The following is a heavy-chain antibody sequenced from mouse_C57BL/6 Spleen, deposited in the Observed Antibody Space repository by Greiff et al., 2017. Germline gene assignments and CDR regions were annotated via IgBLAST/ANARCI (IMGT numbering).Heavy chain of an antibody. Sequence: EVQVVESGGGLVKPGGSLKLSCAASGFTFSDYGMHWVRQAPEKGLEWVAYISSGSSTIYYADTVKGRFTISRDNAKNTLVLQMTSLRSEDTAMYYCARPEGEGGIDYWGQGTTLTVSS. CDR1: GFTFSDYG. CDR3: ARPEGEGGIDY. J-gene: IGHJ2*01. V-gene: IGHV5-17*01. CDR2: ISSGSSTI.